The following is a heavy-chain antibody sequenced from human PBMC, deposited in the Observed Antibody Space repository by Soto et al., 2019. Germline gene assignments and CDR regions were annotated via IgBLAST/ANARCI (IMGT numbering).Heavy chain of an antibody. CDR3: ASLRGYSGYETYFDY. D-gene: IGHD5-12*01. Sequence: GGSLRLSCAASGFTFSDYYMSWIRQAPGKGLEWVSYISSSGSTIYYADSVKGRFTISRDNAKNSLYLQMNSLRAEDTAVYYCASLRGYSGYETYFDYWGQGTLVTVSS. V-gene: IGHV3-11*01. CDR2: ISSSGSTI. CDR1: GFTFSDYY. J-gene: IGHJ4*02.